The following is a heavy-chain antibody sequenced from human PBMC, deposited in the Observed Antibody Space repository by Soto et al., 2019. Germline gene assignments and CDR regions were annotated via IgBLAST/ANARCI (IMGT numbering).Heavy chain of an antibody. CDR2: ISGGGRST. V-gene: IGHV3-23*01. Sequence: EVQLLESGGDLVQPGGSLRLSCAASGFTFSSYAMTWVRQAPGKGLEWVSAISGGGRSTYYADSVKGRFTISRDNSKNTLYQQMNNLRAEDTAVYYCAKTAACCSGAGCSTNEYWGQGTLVPVSS. D-gene: IGHD2-21*01. J-gene: IGHJ4*02. CDR1: GFTFSSYA. CDR3: AKTAACCSGAGCSTNEY.